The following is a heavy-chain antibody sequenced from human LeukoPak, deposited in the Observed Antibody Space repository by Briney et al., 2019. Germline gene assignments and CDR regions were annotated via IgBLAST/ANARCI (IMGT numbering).Heavy chain of an antibody. Sequence: GGSLRLSCAASGFTFSSYLMHWVRQAPGKGLVWVSRINEDETTITYADSVKGRFTISRDNAKNTLFLQMSSLRAEDTAVYYCVRGLNGAGDYWGQGTLVTVSS. CDR1: GFTFSSYL. J-gene: IGHJ4*02. D-gene: IGHD3-10*01. CDR2: INEDETTI. V-gene: IGHV3-74*01. CDR3: VRGLNGAGDY.